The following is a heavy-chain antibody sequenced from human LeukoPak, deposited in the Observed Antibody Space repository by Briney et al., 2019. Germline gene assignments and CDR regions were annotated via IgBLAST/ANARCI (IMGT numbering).Heavy chain of an antibody. J-gene: IGHJ4*02. V-gene: IGHV1-2*02. CDR3: ARVRIAARWVFDY. Sequence: ASVKVSCKASGYTFTGYYMHWVRQAPGQGLEWMGWINPNSGGTNYAQKSQGRVTMTRDTSISTAYMELSRLRSDDTAVYYCARVRIAARWVFDYWGQGTLVTVSS. CDR1: GYTFTGYY. D-gene: IGHD6-6*01. CDR2: INPNSGGT.